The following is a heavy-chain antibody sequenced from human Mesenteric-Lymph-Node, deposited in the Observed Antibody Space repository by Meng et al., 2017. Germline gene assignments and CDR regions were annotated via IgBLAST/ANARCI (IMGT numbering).Heavy chain of an antibody. V-gene: IGHV4-4*02. CDR3: ASFPPPGKQWLVTDY. J-gene: IGHJ4*02. Sequence: GQLQASGPGLVKPSGTLSLTCAVSGGSISSSNWWSWVRQPPGKGLEWIGEIYHSGSTNYNPSLKSRVTISVDKSKNQFSLKLSSVTAADTAVYYCASFPPPGKQWLVTDYWGQGTLVTVSS. CDR2: IYHSGST. CDR1: GGSISSSNW. D-gene: IGHD6-19*01.